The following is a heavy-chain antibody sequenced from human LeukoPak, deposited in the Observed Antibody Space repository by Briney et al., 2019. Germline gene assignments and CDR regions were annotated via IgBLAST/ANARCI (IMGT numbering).Heavy chain of an antibody. J-gene: IGHJ4*02. CDR3: ARMGGGYYYVVDY. CDR1: GYSISSGYY. V-gene: IGHV4-38-2*02. Sequence: SETPSLTCTVSGYSISSGYYWGWIRQPPGKGLEWIGSIYHSGSTYYNPSLKSRVTISVDTSKNQFSLKLNSVTAADTAVYYCARMGGGYYYVVDYWGQGTLVTVSS. D-gene: IGHD3-22*01. CDR2: IYHSGST.